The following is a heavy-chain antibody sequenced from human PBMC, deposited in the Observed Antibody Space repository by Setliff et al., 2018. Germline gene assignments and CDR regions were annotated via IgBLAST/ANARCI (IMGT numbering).Heavy chain of an antibody. J-gene: IGHJ6*02. Sequence: GGSLRLSCAASGFTFDDYVMHWVRQAPGKGLEWVANIKQDGSSKFYGDSVKGRFTISRDNSKNTLYLQMDSLRAEDTAVYYCARNWVTAQHYYYGMDVWGQGTTVTVSS. CDR2: IKQDGSSK. D-gene: IGHD2-21*02. V-gene: IGHV3-7*01. CDR1: GFTFDDYV. CDR3: ARNWVTAQHYYYGMDV.